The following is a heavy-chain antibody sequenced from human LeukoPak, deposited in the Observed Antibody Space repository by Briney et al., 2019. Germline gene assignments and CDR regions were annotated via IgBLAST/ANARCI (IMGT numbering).Heavy chain of an antibody. Sequence: GGSLRLSCAASGFTFINYAVMWVRQAQGRGVEWVSAITGGGRTYYADSVKGRFTISRDNSKNTLYLQMNRLRAEDTARYFCARDPNGDYIGAFDFLGQGTVVTVSS. D-gene: IGHD4-17*01. CDR3: ARDPNGDYIGAFDF. CDR2: ITGGGRT. V-gene: IGHV3-23*01. J-gene: IGHJ3*01. CDR1: GFTFINYA.